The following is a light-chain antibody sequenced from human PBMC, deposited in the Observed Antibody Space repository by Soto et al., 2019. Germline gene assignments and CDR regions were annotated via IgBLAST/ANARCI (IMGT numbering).Light chain of an antibody. CDR1: QGLNSW. Sequence: DIQMTQSPSSVSASVGDRVTITCRASQGLNSWLTWYQQKPGRPPKLLIFAASILQGGVPSRFSGSGSGTEFALTISSLQPEDVATYYCQQGNAFPRTFGQGTKVDIK. V-gene: IGKV1-12*01. CDR2: AAS. J-gene: IGKJ1*01. CDR3: QQGNAFPRT.